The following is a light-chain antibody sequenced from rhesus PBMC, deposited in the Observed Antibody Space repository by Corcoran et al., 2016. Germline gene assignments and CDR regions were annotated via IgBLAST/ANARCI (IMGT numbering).Light chain of an antibody. CDR2: KAS. V-gene: IGKV1-22*01. Sequence: DIQMTQSPSSLSASVGDTVTITCRASQSISSWLAWYQPKPGKAPKLLIYKASSLQSGVPSRFSGSGSGTDFTLTISSLQSEDFATYYCLQYSSSPWTFGQGTKVEIK. CDR1: QSISSW. CDR3: LQYSSSPWT. J-gene: IGKJ1*01.